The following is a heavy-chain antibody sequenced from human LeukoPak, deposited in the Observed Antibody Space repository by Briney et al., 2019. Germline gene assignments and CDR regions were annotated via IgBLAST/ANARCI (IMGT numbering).Heavy chain of an antibody. CDR1: GFTFGDYA. V-gene: IGHV3-49*03. J-gene: IGHJ4*02. CDR2: IRSKAYGETA. D-gene: IGHD1-1*01. Sequence: GGSLRLSCTASGFTFGDYAMSWIRQAPGKGLEWVGFIRSKAYGETADYAASVKGRFTISRDDSKAIAYPQMNSLKTEDTAVYHCTRDRGAYNLYDYWGQGTLVTVSS. CDR3: TRDRGAYNLYDY.